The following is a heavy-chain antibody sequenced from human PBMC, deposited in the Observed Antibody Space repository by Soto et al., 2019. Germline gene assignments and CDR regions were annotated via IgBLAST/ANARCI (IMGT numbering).Heavy chain of an antibody. CDR1: GYTFTSYG. V-gene: IGHV1-69*13. D-gene: IGHD6-13*01. CDR3: ATGGGIAAPFDY. Sequence: GASVKVSCKASGYTFTSYGISWVRQAPGQGLEWMGGIIPIFGTANYAQKFQGRVTITADESTSTAYMELSSLRSEDTAVYYCATGGGIAAPFDYWGQGTLVTVSS. CDR2: IIPIFGTA. J-gene: IGHJ4*02.